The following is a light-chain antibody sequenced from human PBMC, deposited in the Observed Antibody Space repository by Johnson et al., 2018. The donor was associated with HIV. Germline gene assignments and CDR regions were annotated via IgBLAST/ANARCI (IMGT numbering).Light chain of an antibody. CDR3: GTWDSSLSANV. Sequence: QSVLTQPPSVSAAPGQKVTISCSGGISNIGNNFVSWYQHLQGTAPKLLIYDNNKRPSRIPDRFSASKSGTSATLGITGLQPGDEAHYYCGTWDSSLSANVFGTGTKVTVL. CDR2: DNN. CDR1: ISNIGNNF. J-gene: IGLJ1*01. V-gene: IGLV1-51*01.